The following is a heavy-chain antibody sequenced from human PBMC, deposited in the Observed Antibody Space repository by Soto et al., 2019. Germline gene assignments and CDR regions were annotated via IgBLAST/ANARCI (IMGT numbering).Heavy chain of an antibody. J-gene: IGHJ5*02. CDR1: GGSISSYY. Sequence: SETLSLTCTVSGGSISSYYWSWIRQPPGKGLEWIGYIYYSGSTNYNPSLKSRVTISVDTSKNQFSLKLSSVTAADTAVYYCARDYCSGGSCYDNWFDPWGQGTLVTAPQ. CDR3: ARDYCSGGSCYDNWFDP. V-gene: IGHV4-59*01. CDR2: IYYSGST. D-gene: IGHD2-15*01.